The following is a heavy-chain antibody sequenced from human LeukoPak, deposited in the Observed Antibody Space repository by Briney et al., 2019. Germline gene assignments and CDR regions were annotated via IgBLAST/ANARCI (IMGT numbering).Heavy chain of an antibody. J-gene: IGHJ6*03. D-gene: IGHD5-12*01. V-gene: IGHV4-34*01. CDR3: ARGYSGYDSPYSSGRYYYYYYMDV. CDR1: GGSFSGYY. CDR2: INHSGST. Sequence: SETLSLTCAVYGGSFSGYYWSWIRQPPGKGLEWIGEINHSGSTNYNPSLKSRVTISVDTSKNQFSLKLSSVTAADTAVYYCARGYSGYDSPYSSGRYYYYYYMDVWGKGTTVTVSS.